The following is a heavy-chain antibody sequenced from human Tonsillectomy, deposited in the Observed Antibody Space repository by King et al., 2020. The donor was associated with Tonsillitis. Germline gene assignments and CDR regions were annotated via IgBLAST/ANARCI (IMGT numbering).Heavy chain of an antibody. V-gene: IGHV1-2*07. CDR1: GYPFTGYY. Sequence: VQLVESGAEVKKPGASVKVSCQASGYPFTGYYMHLVRQSPGQGLEWMGWIKHNRGGPNHAHNFQGRGTMTRDTSISTAYMELSRLGSDDTAVYYCAREECSSTSCYPWFDPWGQGTLVTVSS. D-gene: IGHD2-2*01. CDR2: IKHNRGGP. J-gene: IGHJ5*02. CDR3: AREECSSTSCYPWFDP.